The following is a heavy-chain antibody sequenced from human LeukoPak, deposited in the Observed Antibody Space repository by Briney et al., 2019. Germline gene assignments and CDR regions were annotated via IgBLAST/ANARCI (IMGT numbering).Heavy chain of an antibody. D-gene: IGHD3-10*01. Sequence: GGSLRLSCAASGFTFSNAWMSWVRQAPGKGLEWVGRIKSRTDGGTTDHVAPVKGRFTISRDDSKNTLYVQMNSLKTEDTAVYYCTTDLWFGEFGLDVWGQGTTVIVSS. CDR3: TTDLWFGEFGLDV. CDR2: IKSRTDGGTT. V-gene: IGHV3-15*01. J-gene: IGHJ6*02. CDR1: GFTFSNAW.